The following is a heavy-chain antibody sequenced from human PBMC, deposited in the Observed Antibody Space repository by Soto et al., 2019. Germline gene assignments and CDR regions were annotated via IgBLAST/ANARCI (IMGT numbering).Heavy chain of an antibody. J-gene: IGHJ6*02. V-gene: IGHV3-30*03. CDR2: ISNDGTNK. CDR1: GFTFSTYG. CDR3: ARDPTTVVTDYFYFYGMDV. D-gene: IGHD2-21*02. Sequence: QVQVVESGGGVVQPGRSLRLSCTVSGFTFSTYGMHWVRQAPGKGLEWAAGISNDGTNKYYADSLKGRFTISRDNAKNTLYLQMNSLRAEDTAVYYCARDPTTVVTDYFYFYGMDVWGQGATVTVSS.